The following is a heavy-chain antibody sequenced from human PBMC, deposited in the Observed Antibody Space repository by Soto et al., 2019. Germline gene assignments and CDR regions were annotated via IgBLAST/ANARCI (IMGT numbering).Heavy chain of an antibody. V-gene: IGHV1-24*01. CDR2: FDPEDGET. CDR1: GYTLTELS. D-gene: IGHD4-17*01. CDR3: ATGPTVTGPFDY. Sequence: ASVKVSCKVSGYTLTELSMHWVRQAPGKGLECMGGFDPEDGETIYAQKFQGRVTMTEDTSTDTAYMELSSLRSEDTAVYYCATGPTVTGPFDYWGHGTLVTVSS. J-gene: IGHJ4*01.